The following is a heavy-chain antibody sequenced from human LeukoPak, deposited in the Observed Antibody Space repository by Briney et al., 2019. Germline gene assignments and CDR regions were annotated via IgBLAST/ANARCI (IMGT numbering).Heavy chain of an antibody. Sequence: PGGSLRLSCAASGFTFSSYAMSWVRQAPGKGLEWVSAISDSGGSTYYADSVKGRFTISRDNSKNTLYLQMNSLRAEDTAVYYCARDSGSYYVSYYYGMDVWGQGTTVTVSS. CDR1: GFTFSSYA. J-gene: IGHJ6*02. CDR2: ISDSGGST. CDR3: ARDSGSYYVSYYYGMDV. V-gene: IGHV3-23*01. D-gene: IGHD1-26*01.